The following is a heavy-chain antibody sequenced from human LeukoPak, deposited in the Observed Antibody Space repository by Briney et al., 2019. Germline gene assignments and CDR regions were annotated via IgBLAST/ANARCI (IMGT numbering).Heavy chain of an antibody. V-gene: IGHV3-48*03. CDR1: GFTFSPYA. Sequence: GGSLRLSCAASGFTFSPYAMTWVRQAPGKGLQCVSYISSSGDTISYADSLKGRVTISRHNAKNSLFLQLSSLRAEDTAVYYCARGSDGSGSPRLDCWGQGTLVTVSS. D-gene: IGHD3-10*01. CDR3: ARGSDGSGSPRLDC. CDR2: ISSSGDTI. J-gene: IGHJ4*02.